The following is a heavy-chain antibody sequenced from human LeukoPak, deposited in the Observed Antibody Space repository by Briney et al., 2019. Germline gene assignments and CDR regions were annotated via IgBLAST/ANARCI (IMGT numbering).Heavy chain of an antibody. Sequence: GGSLRLSCVVSGFTLSSRWMMWVRQAPGKGLEWVANIKQDGSEKYYVDSVKGRFTISRDNAKNSLYLQMNSLRAEDTAVYYCARDLDSSGWYGGFDYWGQGTLVTVSS. CDR1: GFTLSSRW. D-gene: IGHD6-19*01. CDR2: IKQDGSEK. CDR3: ARDLDSSGWYGGFDY. V-gene: IGHV3-7*01. J-gene: IGHJ4*02.